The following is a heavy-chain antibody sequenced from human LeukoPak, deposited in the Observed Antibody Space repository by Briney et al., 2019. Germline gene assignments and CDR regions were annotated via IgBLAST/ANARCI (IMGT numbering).Heavy chain of an antibody. V-gene: IGHV4-39*07. J-gene: IGHJ5*02. Sequence: SETLSLTCTVSGGSISSSSYYWGWIRQPPGKGLEWIGSIYYSGSTYYNPSLKSRVTISVDTSKNQFSLKLSSVTAADTAVYYCARTPYNWNYVSNWFDPWGQGTLVTVSS. CDR1: GGSISSSSYY. D-gene: IGHD1-7*01. CDR2: IYYSGST. CDR3: ARTPYNWNYVSNWFDP.